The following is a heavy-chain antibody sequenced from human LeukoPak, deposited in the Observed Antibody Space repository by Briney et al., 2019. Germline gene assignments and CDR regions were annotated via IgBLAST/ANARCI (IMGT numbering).Heavy chain of an antibody. CDR3: ARDLGYCTNGVCYSAPFDY. V-gene: IGHV3-21*01. CDR2: ISGFSSYI. Sequence: PGGSLRLSCAASGFTFSTYSMNWVRQAPGKGLEWVSSISGFSSYIYYADSVEGRFTTSRVNAKNSLYLQMNSLRAEDTAVYYCARDLGYCTNGVCYSAPFDYWGQGTLVTVSS. CDR1: GFTFSTYS. J-gene: IGHJ4*02. D-gene: IGHD2-8*01.